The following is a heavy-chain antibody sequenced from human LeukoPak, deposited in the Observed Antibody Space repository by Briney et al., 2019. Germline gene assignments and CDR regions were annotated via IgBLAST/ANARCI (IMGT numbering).Heavy chain of an antibody. D-gene: IGHD3-10*01. J-gene: IGHJ2*01. V-gene: IGHV3-9*01. CDR1: GFTFDDYA. CDR2: ISWNSGSI. CDR3: AKGGSLWYFDL. Sequence: GGSLRLSCAASGFTFDDYAMHWVRHAPGKGLEWVSGISWNSGSIGYADSVKGRFTISRDNAKNSLYLQMNSLRAEDTALYYCAKGGSLWYFDLWGRGTLVTVSS.